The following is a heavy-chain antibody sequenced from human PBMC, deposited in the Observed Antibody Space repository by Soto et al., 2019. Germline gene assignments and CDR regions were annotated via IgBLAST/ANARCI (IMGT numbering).Heavy chain of an antibody. CDR3: TKGATSPFDS. Sequence: GQPRKNPCQVSEYHFTSSCIGCVSQMKGKGLEWLGDVYPSDSDVRYSPSFEGRVTISADNSINTAYLHLLNLKASVTSIYYCTKGATSPFDSWGHGTRVTGSS. V-gene: IGHV5-51*01. CDR2: VYPSDSDV. D-gene: IGHD2-8*01. J-gene: IGHJ4*01. CDR1: EYHFTSSC.